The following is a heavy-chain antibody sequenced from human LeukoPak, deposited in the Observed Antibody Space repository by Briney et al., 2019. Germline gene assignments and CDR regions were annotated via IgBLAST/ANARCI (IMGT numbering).Heavy chain of an antibody. J-gene: IGHJ4*02. Sequence: PGGSLRLSCAASGFTFSNYWMSWVRQAPGKGLEWVANIKEDGSEKYYVDSVKGRFTISRDDAKNSLYLQMNSLRAEDTAVYYCASGRSGYDFDLYSSGWYEYYFDYWGQGTLVTVSS. D-gene: IGHD6-19*01. CDR1: GFTFSNYW. CDR2: IKEDGSEK. V-gene: IGHV3-7*01. CDR3: ASGRSGYDFDLYSSGWYEYYFDY.